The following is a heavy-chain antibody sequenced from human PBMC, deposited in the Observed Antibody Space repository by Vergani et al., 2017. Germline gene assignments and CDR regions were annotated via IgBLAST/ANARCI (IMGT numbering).Heavy chain of an antibody. J-gene: IGHJ5*01. CDR1: GDSVSSNSAA. CDR3: ARVGKFVPAAIWRFSRAARGWVHP. Sequence: QVQLQQSGPGLVKPSQTLSLTCAISGDSVSSNSAAWNWIRQSPSRGLEWLGRTYYRSKWYNDYAVSVKSRITINPGTSKNQFSLKLSSVTAADTGVYYWARVGKFVPAAIWRFSRAARGWVHPWGEGTLVTVSA. D-gene: IGHD2-2*02. CDR2: TYYRSKWYN. V-gene: IGHV6-1*01.